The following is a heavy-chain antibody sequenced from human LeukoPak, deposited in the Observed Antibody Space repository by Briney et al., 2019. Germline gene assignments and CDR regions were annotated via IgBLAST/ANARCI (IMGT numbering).Heavy chain of an antibody. Sequence: SETLSLTCAVSGYSISSGYYWGWIRQTPGKGLEWIGSIYHSGSTSYNSSLKSRVTISVDTSKNQFPLKLSSVTAADTAMYYCARNSSGYYFDYWGQGTLVTVSS. CDR2: IYHSGST. D-gene: IGHD6-19*01. CDR1: GYSISSGYY. CDR3: ARNSSGYYFDY. J-gene: IGHJ4*02. V-gene: IGHV4-38-2*01.